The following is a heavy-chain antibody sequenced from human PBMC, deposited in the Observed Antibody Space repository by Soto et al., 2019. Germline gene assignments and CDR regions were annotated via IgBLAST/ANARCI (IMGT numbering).Heavy chain of an antibody. CDR2: IGVYNNNR. D-gene: IGHD3-10*01. Sequence: ASVKVSCKASGYTFTSYGISWVRQAPGQGLEWMGWIGVYNNNRNYAQKVQGRVTMTTDTSTSTAYMELRSLISDDTAVYYCARHQLGARGDYWGQGTLVTVSS. V-gene: IGHV1-18*04. J-gene: IGHJ4*02. CDR3: ARHQLGARGDY. CDR1: GYTFTSYG.